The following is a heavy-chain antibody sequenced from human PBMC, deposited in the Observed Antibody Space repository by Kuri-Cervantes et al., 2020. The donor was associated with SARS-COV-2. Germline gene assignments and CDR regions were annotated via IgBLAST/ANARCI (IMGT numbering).Heavy chain of an antibody. Sequence: SVKVSCKVSGYTLTDLSMHWVRQAPGQGLEWMGGIIPIFGTANYAQKFQGRVTITTDESTSTAYMELSSLRSEDTAVYYCARGGWTTQSSSAVGSYYYYYMDVWGKGTTVTVSS. J-gene: IGHJ6*03. D-gene: IGHD6-6*01. V-gene: IGHV1-69*05. CDR2: IIPIFGTA. CDR1: GYTLTDLS. CDR3: ARGGWTTQSSSAVGSYYYYYMDV.